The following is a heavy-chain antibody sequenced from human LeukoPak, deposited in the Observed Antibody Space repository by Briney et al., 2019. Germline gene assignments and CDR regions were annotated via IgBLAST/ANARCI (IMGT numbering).Heavy chain of an antibody. V-gene: IGHV4-59*01. CDR2: IYFSGST. CDR1: GGSISSYY. CDR3: AKGGEPFYYGSSDYFES. J-gene: IGHJ4*02. D-gene: IGHD3-22*01. Sequence: SETLSLTCTVSGGSISSYYWSWIRQPPGKGLEWIGYIYFSGSTNYNPSLKSRVTISLDTSDNQFSLKVTSVTAADTAVYYCAKGGEPFYYGSSDYFESWGQGALVTVSS.